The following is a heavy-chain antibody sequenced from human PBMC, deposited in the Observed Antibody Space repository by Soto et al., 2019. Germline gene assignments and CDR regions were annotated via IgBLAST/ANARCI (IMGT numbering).Heavy chain of an antibody. Sequence: QVQLVQSGAEVKKPGSSVKVSCKASGGTFSSYAISWVRQAPGQGLEWMGGIIPIFGTANYAQKFQGRVTITADKSTSTAYMELSSLRSEDTAVYYCARRVGRGGSNRVDAFDIWGQGTMVTVSS. J-gene: IGHJ3*02. V-gene: IGHV1-69*06. CDR3: ARRVGRGGSNRVDAFDI. CDR2: IIPIFGTA. D-gene: IGHD3-10*01. CDR1: GGTFSSYA.